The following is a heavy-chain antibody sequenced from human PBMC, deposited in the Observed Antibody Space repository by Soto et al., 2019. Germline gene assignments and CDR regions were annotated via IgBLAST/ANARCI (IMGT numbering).Heavy chain of an antibody. CDR2: INHSGST. CDR1: GGSFSGYY. J-gene: IGHJ4*02. Sequence: QVQLQQWGAGLLKPSETLSLTCAVYGGSFSGYYWSWIHQPPGKGLEWIGEINHSGSTNYNPSLKSRVTISVDTSKNQFSLKLSSVTAADTAVYYCARERPYDFWSGYYEDYWGQGTLVTVSS. V-gene: IGHV4-34*01. CDR3: ARERPYDFWSGYYEDY. D-gene: IGHD3-3*01.